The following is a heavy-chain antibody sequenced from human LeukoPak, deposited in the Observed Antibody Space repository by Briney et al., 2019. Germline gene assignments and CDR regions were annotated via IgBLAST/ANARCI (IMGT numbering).Heavy chain of an antibody. CDR1: GYTFTGYY. Sequence: GASVKVSCKASGYTFTGYYMHWVRQAPGQGLEWMGWINPNSGGTNYAQKFQGSVTMTRDTSISTAYMELSRLRSDDTAVYYCARDGGGDSSGYNTIDYWGQGTLVTVSS. CDR2: INPNSGGT. CDR3: ARDGGGDSSGYNTIDY. J-gene: IGHJ4*02. D-gene: IGHD3-22*01. V-gene: IGHV1-2*02.